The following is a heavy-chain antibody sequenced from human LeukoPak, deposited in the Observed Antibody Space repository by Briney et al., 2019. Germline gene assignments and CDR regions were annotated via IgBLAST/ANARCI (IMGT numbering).Heavy chain of an antibody. CDR2: MNPNSGNT. J-gene: IGHJ4*02. CDR3: ARDSGSYLHGDY. CDR1: GYTFTSYD. Sequence: ASVKVSCNASGYTFTSYDINWVRQATGQGLEWMGWMNPNSGNTGYAQKFQGRVTITRNTSISTAYMELSSLRSEDTAVYYCARDSGSYLHGDYWGQGTLVTVSS. D-gene: IGHD1-26*01. V-gene: IGHV1-8*03.